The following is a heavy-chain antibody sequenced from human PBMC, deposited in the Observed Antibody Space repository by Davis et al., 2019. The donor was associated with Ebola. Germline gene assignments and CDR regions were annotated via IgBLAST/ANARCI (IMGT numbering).Heavy chain of an antibody. D-gene: IGHD5-12*01. Sequence: PGGSLRLSCAASGFTFSAYYMSWIRQAPGKGLEWVSYISSSGSTIYYADPVKGRFTISRDNAKNSLYLQMNSLRAENTAVYYCARWLRGSYYYYGMDVWGQGTTVTVSS. CDR3: ARWLRGSYYYYGMDV. CDR2: ISSSGSTI. V-gene: IGHV3-11*01. J-gene: IGHJ6*02. CDR1: GFTFSAYY.